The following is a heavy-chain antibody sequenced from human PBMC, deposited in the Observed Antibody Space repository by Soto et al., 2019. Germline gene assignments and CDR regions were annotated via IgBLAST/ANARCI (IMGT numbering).Heavy chain of an antibody. J-gene: IGHJ5*02. CDR3: APDSYGSLHNWFDP. D-gene: IGHD3-10*01. CDR2: ISYDGSNK. Sequence: GGSLRLSWTASGFTFSNYEINCVRQAPGKGLEWVAVISYDGSNKYYADSVTGLFTISRDNSKNTLYLQMNSLRAEDTAVYYCAPDSYGSLHNWFDPWGQGSLVAVSS. V-gene: IGHV3-30-3*01. CDR1: GFTFSNYE.